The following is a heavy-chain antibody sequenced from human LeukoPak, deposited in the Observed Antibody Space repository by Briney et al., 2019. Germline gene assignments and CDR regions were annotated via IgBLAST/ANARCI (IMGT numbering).Heavy chain of an antibody. CDR3: TSSRSGYYYYFDY. V-gene: IGHV4-59*08. D-gene: IGHD3-22*01. Sequence: PSETLSLTCAVSGGSITSYYWCWIRQPPGKGLEWIGYIYNSGSTNYNPSLKSRVTMSLDTSKNQFSLKLNSVTAADTAVYYCTSSRSGYYYYFDYWGQGTLVTVSS. CDR2: IYNSGST. CDR1: GGSITSYY. J-gene: IGHJ4*02.